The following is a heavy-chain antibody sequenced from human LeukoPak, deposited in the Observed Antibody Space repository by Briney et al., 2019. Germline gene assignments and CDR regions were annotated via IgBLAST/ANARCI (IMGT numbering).Heavy chain of an antibody. CDR1: GFTFSSYA. CDR3: AKDTDRDGYYYYYGMDV. Sequence: PGGSLRLSCAASGFTFSSYAMSWVRQAPGKGLEWVSAISGRGGSTYYADSVKGRFTISRDNSKNTLYLQMNSLRAEDTAVYYCAKDTDRDGYYYYYGMDVWGQGTTVTVSS. CDR2: ISGRGGST. J-gene: IGHJ6*02. V-gene: IGHV3-23*01. D-gene: IGHD1-14*01.